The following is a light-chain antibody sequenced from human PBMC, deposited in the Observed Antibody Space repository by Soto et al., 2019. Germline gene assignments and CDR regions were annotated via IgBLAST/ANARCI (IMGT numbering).Light chain of an antibody. CDR2: GAS. Sequence: EIVLTQSPGTLSLSPGERATLSCRASQSVSSSYLAWYQQKPGQAPRLLIYGASSRATGIPDRFSGSGSGTEFTLTISRLEPEDFAVYYCQQYGSSPLTFGVGTKVEIK. V-gene: IGKV3-20*01. CDR3: QQYGSSPLT. CDR1: QSVSSSY. J-gene: IGKJ4*01.